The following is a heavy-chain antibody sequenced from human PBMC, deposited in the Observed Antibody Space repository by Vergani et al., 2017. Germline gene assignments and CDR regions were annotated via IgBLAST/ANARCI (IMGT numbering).Heavy chain of an antibody. J-gene: IGHJ4*02. D-gene: IGHD1-26*01. V-gene: IGHV1-69*09. CDR2: IIPILGIA. CDR1: GGTFSSYA. CDR3: ARVAQTQSGRTYYFDY. Sequence: QVQLVQSGAEVKKPGSSVKVSCKASGGTFSSYAISWVRQAPGQGLEWMGRIIPILGIANYAQKFQGRVTITADKSTSTAYMELSRLRSDDTAVYYCARVAQTQSGRTYYFDYWGQGTLVTVSS.